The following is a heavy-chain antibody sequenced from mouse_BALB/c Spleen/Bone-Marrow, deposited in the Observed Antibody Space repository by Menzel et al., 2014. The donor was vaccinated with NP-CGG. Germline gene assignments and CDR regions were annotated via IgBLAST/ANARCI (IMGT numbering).Heavy chain of an antibody. D-gene: IGHD2-4*01. Sequence: VQLQQSGPELVKPGASVRISCEASGYTVTSYYIHWVKQRPGQGLEWIGWIYPGNVNTKYNEKFKGKATLTADKSSSTAYMQLSSLTSEDSAVYFCARDDYAYWGQGTLVTVSA. CDR3: ARDDYAY. J-gene: IGHJ3*01. CDR1: GYTVTSYY. CDR2: IYPGNVNT. V-gene: IGHV1S56*01.